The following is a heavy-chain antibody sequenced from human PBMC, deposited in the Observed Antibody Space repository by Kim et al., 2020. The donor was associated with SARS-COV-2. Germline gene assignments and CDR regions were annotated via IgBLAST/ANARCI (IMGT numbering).Heavy chain of an antibody. D-gene: IGHD3-22*01. CDR2: ISGSGGST. Sequence: GGSLRLSCAASGFTFSSYAMSWVRQAPGKGLEWVSAISGSGGSTYYADSVKGRFTISRDNSKNTLYLQMNSLRAEDTAVYYCAKEHYYDSSGYYPAAGVWGQGTLVTVSS. CDR3: AKEHYYDSSGYYPAAGV. CDR1: GFTFSSYA. J-gene: IGHJ4*02. V-gene: IGHV3-23*01.